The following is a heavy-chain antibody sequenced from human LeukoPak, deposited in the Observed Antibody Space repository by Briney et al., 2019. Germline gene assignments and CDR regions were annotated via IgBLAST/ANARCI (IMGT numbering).Heavy chain of an antibody. V-gene: IGHV3-7*01. CDR2: IRQDGNVR. CDR1: GFTLGSYW. D-gene: IGHD1-1*01. CDR3: AREIVGYDAFDI. Sequence: GGSLRLSCTASGFTLGSYWVSWVRQTPAKGLEWMANIRQDGNVRYYVDSVGGRFTISRDNAKNSLYLQMNNLRADDTALYCCAREIVGYDAFDIWGQGTMVTVSS. J-gene: IGHJ3*02.